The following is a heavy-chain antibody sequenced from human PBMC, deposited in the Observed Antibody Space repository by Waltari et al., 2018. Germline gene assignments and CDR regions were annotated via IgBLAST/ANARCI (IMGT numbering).Heavy chain of an antibody. J-gene: IGHJ6*02. CDR1: GFTFSSYA. CDR3: AKEGGSGWYPYYYYYYGMDV. Sequence: EVQLLESGGGLVQPGGSLRLSCAASGFTFSSYAMSWVRQAPGKGLGWVSAISGSGGSTYYADSVKGRFTISRDNSKNTLYLQMNSLRAEDTAVYYCAKEGGSGWYPYYYYYYGMDVWGQGTTVTVSS. D-gene: IGHD6-19*01. CDR2: ISGSGGST. V-gene: IGHV3-23*01.